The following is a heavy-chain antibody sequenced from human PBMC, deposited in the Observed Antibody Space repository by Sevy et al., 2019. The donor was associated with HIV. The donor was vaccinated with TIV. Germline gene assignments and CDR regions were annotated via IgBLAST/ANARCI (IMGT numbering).Heavy chain of an antibody. CDR2: ISSSSNYI. D-gene: IGHD3-22*01. Sequence: GGSLRLSCRVSGFSFQYSMNWVRQAPGKGLEWVSSISSSSNYIYYDDSLKGRFTVSRDNAKNSGYLLMNSLRAEDTAVYYCARDRREFSYDSSGYSNAFDIWGQGTLVTVSS. CDR3: ARDRREFSYDSSGYSNAFDI. V-gene: IGHV3-21*01. J-gene: IGHJ3*02. CDR1: GFSFQYS.